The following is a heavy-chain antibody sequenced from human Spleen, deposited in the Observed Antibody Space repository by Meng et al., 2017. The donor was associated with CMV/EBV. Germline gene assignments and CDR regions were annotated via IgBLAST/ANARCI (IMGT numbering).Heavy chain of an antibody. J-gene: IGHJ4*02. CDR2: IYFSGTT. CDR3: ARIEFPYHYDGSGYYGDYYFHS. V-gene: IGHV4-39*07. CDR1: SGSISSSRNH. D-gene: IGHD3-22*01. Sequence: SETLSLTCTVSSGSISSSRNHWGWIRQPPGKGLEWIGTIYFSGTTYYNPSLRSRVTILLDTSKSHFSLRLRSVTAADTAVYYCARIEFPYHYDGSGYYGDYYFHSWGQGALVTVSS.